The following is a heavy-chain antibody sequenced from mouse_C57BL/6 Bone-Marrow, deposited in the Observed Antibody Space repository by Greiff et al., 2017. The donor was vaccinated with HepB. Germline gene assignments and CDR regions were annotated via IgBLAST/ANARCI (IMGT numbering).Heavy chain of an antibody. V-gene: IGHV14-4*01. CDR1: GFNIKDDY. Sequence: VQLKQSGAELVRPGASVKLSCTASGFNIKDDYMHWVKQRPEQGLEWIGWIDPENGDTEYASKFQGKATITADTSSNTAYLQLSSLTSEDTAVYYCTRPLYYDYGDVWGTGTTVTVSS. CDR2: IDPENGDT. CDR3: TRPLYYDYGDV. J-gene: IGHJ1*03. D-gene: IGHD2-4*01.